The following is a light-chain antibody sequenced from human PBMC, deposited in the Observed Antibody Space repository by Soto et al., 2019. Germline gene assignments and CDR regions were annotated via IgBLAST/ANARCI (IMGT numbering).Light chain of an antibody. CDR1: RSNIGAGYD. V-gene: IGLV1-40*01. J-gene: IGLJ1*01. Sequence: QSVLTQPPSVSGAPGQRVTISCTGSRSNIGAGYDVHWYQQLPGTAPRLLIYTNTYRPSRVPDRFSGSKSGTSASLAISGLQAEDEADYYCQSYDSRLRAWVFGTGTKLTVL. CDR2: TNT. CDR3: QSYDSRLRAWV.